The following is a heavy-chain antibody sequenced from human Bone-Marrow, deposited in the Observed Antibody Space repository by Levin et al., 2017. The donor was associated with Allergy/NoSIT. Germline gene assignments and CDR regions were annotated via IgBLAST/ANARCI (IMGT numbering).Heavy chain of an antibody. CDR3: TKEIVDHSTNNCFDP. CDR1: GFSFDAYS. D-gene: IGHD1-14*01. J-gene: IGHJ5*02. CDR2: INWDSSST. Sequence: GGSLRLSCAASGFSFDAYSMYWVRQRPGKGLEWVAGINWDSSSTGYADIVKGRFTISRDNADNSLFLQMTSLRPEDTAFYYCTKEIVDHSTNNCFDPWGQGTLVTVSS. V-gene: IGHV3-9*01.